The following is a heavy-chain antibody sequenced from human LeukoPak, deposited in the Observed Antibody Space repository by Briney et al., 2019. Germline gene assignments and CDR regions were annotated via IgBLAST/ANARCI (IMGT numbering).Heavy chain of an antibody. CDR2: ISSSGDTI. CDR3: MRGSSAWYDY. CDR1: GFTVSSNY. Sequence: GGSLRLSCAVSGFTVSSNYMSWVRQAPGKGLEWVSYISSSGDTIYYADSVKGRFTISRDNAKNSLYLQMNSLRADDTAVYYCMRGSSAWYDYWGQGTLVTVSS. V-gene: IGHV3-11*04. J-gene: IGHJ4*02. D-gene: IGHD6-19*01.